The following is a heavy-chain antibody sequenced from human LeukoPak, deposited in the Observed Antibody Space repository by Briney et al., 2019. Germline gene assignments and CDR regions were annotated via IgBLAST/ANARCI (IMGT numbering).Heavy chain of an antibody. D-gene: IGHD3-3*01. CDR1: GYTFTGYY. J-gene: IGHJ6*03. CDR2: INPNSGGT. CDR3: ARGREYYDFWSGLSDCMDV. Sequence: GASVKVSCKASGYTFTGYYMHWVRQAPGQGLEWMGWINPNSGGTNYAQKFQGRVTMTRDTSISTAYMELSRLRSDDTAVYYCARGREYYDFWSGLSDCMDVWGKGTTVTVSS. V-gene: IGHV1-2*02.